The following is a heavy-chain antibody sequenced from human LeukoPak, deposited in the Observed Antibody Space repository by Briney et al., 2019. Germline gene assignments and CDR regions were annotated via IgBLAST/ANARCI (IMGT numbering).Heavy chain of an antibody. Sequence: ASVKVSCKASGYTFTSYAMNWVRQAPGQGLEWMGWINTNTGNPTYAQGFPGRFVFSLDTSVSTAYLQISSLKAEDTAVYYCARDGCSGGSCYREFDYWGQGTLVTVSS. CDR1: GYTFTSYA. CDR2: INTNTGNP. V-gene: IGHV7-4-1*02. J-gene: IGHJ4*02. CDR3: ARDGCSGGSCYREFDY. D-gene: IGHD2-15*01.